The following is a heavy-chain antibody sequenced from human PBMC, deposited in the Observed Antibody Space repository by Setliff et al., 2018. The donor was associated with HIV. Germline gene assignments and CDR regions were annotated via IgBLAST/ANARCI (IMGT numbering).Heavy chain of an antibody. Sequence: SETLSLTCTVSGGSVNNNNCYWGWIRQPPGKGLEWIGNIYYSGSTYYTPFLKSRVTISVDTSKNQFSLRLSSVTAADTAVYYCARIPPELDFDSWGQGTLVTAPQ. CDR1: GGSVNNNNCY. V-gene: IGHV4-39*07. CDR3: ARIPPELDFDS. D-gene: IGHD1-26*01. CDR2: IYYSGST. J-gene: IGHJ4*02.